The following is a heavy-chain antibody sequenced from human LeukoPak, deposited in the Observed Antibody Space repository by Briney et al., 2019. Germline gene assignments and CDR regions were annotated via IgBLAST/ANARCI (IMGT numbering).Heavy chain of an antibody. D-gene: IGHD6-13*01. CDR3: ARQPLILAAGFRFDP. CDR2: IYHSGST. V-gene: IGHV4-38-2*01. CDR1: GYSISSGYY. J-gene: IGHJ5*02. Sequence: SETLSLTCAVSGYSISSGYYWGWIRQPPGKGLEWIGSIYHSGSTYYNPSLKRRVTISVDTSKNQFSLKLSSVTAADTAVYYCARQPLILAAGFRFDPWGQGTLVTVSS.